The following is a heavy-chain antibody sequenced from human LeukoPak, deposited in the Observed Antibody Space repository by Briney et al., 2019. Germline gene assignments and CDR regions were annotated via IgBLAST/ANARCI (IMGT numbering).Heavy chain of an antibody. CDR1: GFTCSSYA. V-gene: IGHV3-23*01. CDR2: ISGSSGST. Sequence: GGSLRLPCAASGFTCSSYAMSWVRQAPGKALEWVSAISGSSGSTYYADPVKGRFTISRDNSKNTLYLQMNSLRAEDTAVYYCAKPGSKGAFDIWGQGTMVTVSS. J-gene: IGHJ3*02. CDR3: AKPGSKGAFDI.